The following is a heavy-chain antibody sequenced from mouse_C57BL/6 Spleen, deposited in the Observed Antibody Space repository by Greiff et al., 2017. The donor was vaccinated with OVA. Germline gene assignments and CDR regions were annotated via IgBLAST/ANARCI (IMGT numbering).Heavy chain of an antibody. CDR2: IYPGDGDT. CDR1: GYAFSSSW. Sequence: LQESGPELVKPGASVKISCKASGYAFSSSWMNWVKQRPGKGLEWIGRIYPGDGDTNYNGKFKGKATLTADKSSSTAYMQLSSLTSEDSAVYFCAREDYYGSSYVWYFDVWGTGTTVTVSS. D-gene: IGHD1-1*01. J-gene: IGHJ1*03. CDR3: AREDYYGSSYVWYFDV. V-gene: IGHV1-82*01.